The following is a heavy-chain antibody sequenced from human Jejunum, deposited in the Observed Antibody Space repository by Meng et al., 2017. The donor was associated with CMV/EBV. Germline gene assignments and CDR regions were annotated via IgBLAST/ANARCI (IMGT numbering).Heavy chain of an antibody. J-gene: IGHJ4*02. CDR2: IKQDGSEK. Sequence: SGFTFSSYWMSWVRQAPGKGLEWVANIKQDGSEKYYVDSVKGRFTISRDNAKNSLYLQMNSLRAEDTAIYYYAKGGSSSWNSEADYWGQGTLVTVS. CDR3: AKGGSSSWNSEADY. D-gene: IGHD6-13*01. CDR1: GFTFSSYW. V-gene: IGHV3-7*03.